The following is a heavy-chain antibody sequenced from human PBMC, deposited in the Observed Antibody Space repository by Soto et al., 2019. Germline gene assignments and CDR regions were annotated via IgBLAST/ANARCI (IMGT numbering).Heavy chain of an antibody. CDR3: AKDQVEVDSSGYTPYS. CDR2: FTGSGGIT. J-gene: IGHJ4*02. Sequence: EVQLLESGGGLVQPGGSLRLSCAASGFTFSNYAMSWVRQAPGKGLEWVSTFTGSGGITHYADSVKGRFTISRDNSKNALYLQMNGLRAEDTAVYYCAKDQVEVDSSGYTPYSWGQGTLVTVSS. V-gene: IGHV3-23*01. CDR1: GFTFSNYA. D-gene: IGHD3-22*01.